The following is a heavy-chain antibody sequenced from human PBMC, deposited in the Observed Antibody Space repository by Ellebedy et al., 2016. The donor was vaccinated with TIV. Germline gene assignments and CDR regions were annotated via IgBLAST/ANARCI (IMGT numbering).Heavy chain of an antibody. CDR1: GFTFSPYT. Sequence: GESLKISCAASGFTFSPYTMAWVRQAPGRGMEWVSGIVGSGAQTYADSVKGRFTISRDNSKRTVGLQMNSLRAEDTGVYFCAKDRTPGDGYWVFDNWGQGTLVSVSS. CDR2: IVGSGA. J-gene: IGHJ4*02. CDR3: AKDRTPGDGYWVFDN. D-gene: IGHD5-18*01. V-gene: IGHV3-23*01.